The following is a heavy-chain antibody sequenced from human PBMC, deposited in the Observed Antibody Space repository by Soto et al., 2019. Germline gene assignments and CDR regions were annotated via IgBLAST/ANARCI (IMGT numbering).Heavy chain of an antibody. V-gene: IGHV4-59*01. CDR3: ARYAFGASHFDC. CDR1: GGSITSYY. D-gene: IGHD3-16*01. CDR2: IHYSGST. J-gene: IGHJ4*02. Sequence: SETLSLTCTVSGGSITSYYWSWIRQPPGKGLEWIGYIHYSGSTYYNPSLKSRVTISVDTSKNQFSLKLTSMTAADTAIYFCARYAFGASHFDCWGQGTLVTVSS.